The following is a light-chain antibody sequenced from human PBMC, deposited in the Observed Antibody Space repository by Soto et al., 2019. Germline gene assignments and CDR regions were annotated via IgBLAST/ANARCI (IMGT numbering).Light chain of an antibody. Sequence: QSVLTQPPSASGTPGQRVTISCSGSSSNIGSNTVNWYQQVPGTAPKLLIYKNNQRPSGVPDRFSGSKSGTSASLAISGLQSEDEADYYCATWDDGPTVSCVFGTGTKVTVL. J-gene: IGLJ1*01. CDR2: KNN. CDR3: ATWDDGPTVSCV. CDR1: SSNIGSNT. V-gene: IGLV1-44*01.